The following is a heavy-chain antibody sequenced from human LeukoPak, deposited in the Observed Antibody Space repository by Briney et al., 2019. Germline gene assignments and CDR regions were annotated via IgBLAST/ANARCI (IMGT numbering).Heavy chain of an antibody. CDR1: GYSFADYY. V-gene: IGHV1-2*02. D-gene: IGHD2-8*01. CDR2: INPNSGGT. J-gene: IGHJ4*02. Sequence: ASVKVSFKASGYSFADYYMHWVRQAPGQGLEWMGWINPNSGGTNYAQKFQDRVTMTRDTSISTAYMELSRLRSDDTAVYYCARVYCTNGVCYAPFEYWGQGTLVTVSS. CDR3: ARVYCTNGVCYAPFEY.